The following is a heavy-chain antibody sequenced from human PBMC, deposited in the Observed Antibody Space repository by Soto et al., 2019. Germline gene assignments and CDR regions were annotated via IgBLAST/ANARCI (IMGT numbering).Heavy chain of an antibody. V-gene: IGHV3-74*01. CDR1: GFTFSTYW. CDR3: AILGGGLDS. CDR2: INRDGRST. J-gene: IGHJ4*02. D-gene: IGHD2-15*01. Sequence: GGSLRLSCAASGFTFSTYWMHWVRQAPGKGLVWVSRINRDGRSTSYADSVKGRFTISRDNAKNTLYLQMNSLRAEDTAVYYCAILGGGLDSWGQGTLVTVSS.